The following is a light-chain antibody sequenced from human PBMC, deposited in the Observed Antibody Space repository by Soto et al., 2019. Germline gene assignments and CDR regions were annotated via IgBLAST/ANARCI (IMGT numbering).Light chain of an antibody. CDR3: SSYTSNSTPVV. J-gene: IGLJ2*01. CDR1: SSDVGGYNY. CDR2: EVS. Sequence: QSALTQPASVSGSPGQSITISYTGTSSDVGGYNYVSWFQQHPGKAPKLMISEVSNRPSGVSNRFSGSKSGNTASLTISGLQAEDEADYFCSSYTSNSTPVVFGGGTKLTVL. V-gene: IGLV2-14*01.